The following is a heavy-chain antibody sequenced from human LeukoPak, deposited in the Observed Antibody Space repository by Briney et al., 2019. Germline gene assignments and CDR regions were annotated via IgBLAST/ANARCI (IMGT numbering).Heavy chain of an antibody. CDR2: ISGSGGST. J-gene: IGHJ4*02. CDR1: GFTFSSYA. Sequence: GGSLRLSCAASGFTFSSYAMSWVRQAPGKGLEWVSTISGSGGSTFHADSVKGRFTISRDNSKNTLYLQMNSLRAEDTAVYYCANGGLRYFDCWGQGTLVTVSS. CDR3: ANGGLRYFDC. D-gene: IGHD3-9*01. V-gene: IGHV3-23*01.